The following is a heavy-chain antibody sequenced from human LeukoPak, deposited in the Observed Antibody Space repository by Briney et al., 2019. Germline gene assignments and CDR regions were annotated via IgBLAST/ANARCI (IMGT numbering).Heavy chain of an antibody. Sequence: SETLSLTCGVLGGSLSGYYWSWIRQPPGKGLEWLGEIHPSGSTNYNPSLKSRVTTSVDTSENHFSLKLTPVTAADTAVYYCARGTDRSKIGYWGQGTLVTVSS. CDR3: ARGTDRSKIGY. CDR1: GGSLSGYY. D-gene: IGHD3-22*01. V-gene: IGHV4-34*01. CDR2: IHPSGST. J-gene: IGHJ4*02.